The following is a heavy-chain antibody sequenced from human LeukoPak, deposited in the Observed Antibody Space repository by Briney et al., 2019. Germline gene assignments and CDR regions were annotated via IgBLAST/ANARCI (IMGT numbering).Heavy chain of an antibody. V-gene: IGHV4-34*01. CDR1: GGSFSGYY. CDR2: INHSGST. CDR3: ARNGIVGAERDNWFDP. J-gene: IGHJ5*02. D-gene: IGHD1-26*01. Sequence: PSETLSLTCAVYGGSFSGYYWSWIRQPPGKGLEWIGEINHSGSTNYNPSLKSRVTISVDTSKNQFSLKLSSVTAADTAVYYCARNGIVGAERDNWFDPWGQGTLVTVSS.